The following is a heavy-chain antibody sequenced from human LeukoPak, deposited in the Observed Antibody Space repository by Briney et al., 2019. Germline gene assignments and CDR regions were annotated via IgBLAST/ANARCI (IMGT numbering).Heavy chain of an antibody. D-gene: IGHD1-26*01. CDR1: GFIFGRDS. J-gene: IGHJ4*02. CDR2: ISRDSDIR. Sequence: GGSLTLSCAASGFIFGRDSMNWVRQAPGRGLEWISYISRDSDIRYYADSVRGRFHISRDNARNSLYLQMNSLRADDTAVYYCAKGGPTGSNYFDFWGQGTLVTVSS. CDR3: AKGGPTGSNYFDF. V-gene: IGHV3-48*01.